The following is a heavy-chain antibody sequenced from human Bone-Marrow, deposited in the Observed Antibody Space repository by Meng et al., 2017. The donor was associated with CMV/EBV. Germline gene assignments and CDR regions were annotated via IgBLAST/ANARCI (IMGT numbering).Heavy chain of an antibody. Sequence: KVSCKGSGYIFTNYWIAWVRQMPGKGLEWMGIIYPGDSDTRYSPSFQGHVTISVDKSIATAYLQWSSLKASDTAMYYCSRHKKAPYCTSSSCFETFGWFDPWGQGTRVTVSS. CDR2: IYPGDSDT. D-gene: IGHD2-2*01. CDR3: SRHKKAPYCTSSSCFETFGWFDP. V-gene: IGHV5-51*01. J-gene: IGHJ5*02. CDR1: GYIFTNYW.